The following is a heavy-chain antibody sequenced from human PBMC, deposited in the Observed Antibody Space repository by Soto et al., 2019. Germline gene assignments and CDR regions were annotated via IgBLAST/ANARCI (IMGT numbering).Heavy chain of an antibody. V-gene: IGHV3-49*04. CDR1: GFNFAAYT. Sequence: GGSLRLSCSASGFNFAAYTMSWVRLTPGKGLEWVGFIRRIAYGGTTDYAASVKGRFTISRDDSRKIVYLQMGRLKIEDTAVYYCSRSLAIDFDSWGQGTLVTVSS. J-gene: IGHJ4*02. CDR2: IRRIAYGGTT. CDR3: SRSLAIDFDS.